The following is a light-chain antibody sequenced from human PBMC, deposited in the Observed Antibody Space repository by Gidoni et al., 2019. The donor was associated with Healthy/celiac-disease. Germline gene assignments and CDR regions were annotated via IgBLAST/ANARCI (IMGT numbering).Light chain of an antibody. V-gene: IGKV3D-20*01. CDR1: QSVSRIY. J-gene: IGKJ1*01. CDR2: DAS. CDR3: QQYGSSPGT. Sequence: EIVLTQSPATLSMCPGERATLSCGASQSVSRIYLAWYHQKPGLAPRLLIYDASSSATGTPDRVSGSGSGTDFTLTISRLEPEDFAVYYCQQYGSSPGTFGQGTKVEIK.